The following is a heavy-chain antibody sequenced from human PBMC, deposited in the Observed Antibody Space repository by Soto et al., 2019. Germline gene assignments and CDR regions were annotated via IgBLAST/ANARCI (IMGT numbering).Heavy chain of an antibody. V-gene: IGHV3-74*03. CDR2: INSDGSRI. Sequence: EVQLVESGGGLVQPGGSLRLSCAASGFTFSSQWMYWVRQSPGKGPVWVSYINSDGSRIAYADSVKGRFTISRDNAKNTLYLKMNILRVEDTAVYYCVRDIRWGRGTLVTVSS. CDR3: VRDIR. J-gene: IGHJ4*02. CDR1: GFTFSSQW.